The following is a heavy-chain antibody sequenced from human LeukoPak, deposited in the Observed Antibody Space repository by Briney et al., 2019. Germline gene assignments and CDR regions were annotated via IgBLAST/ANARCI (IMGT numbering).Heavy chain of an antibody. CDR1: GFTFSNYA. V-gene: IGHV3-30*04. D-gene: IGHD5-12*01. CDR2: ISYDGRNK. CDR3: ARGQFRLHSHDGSTFDY. J-gene: IGHJ4*02. Sequence: PGGSLRLSCAASGFTFSNYAMHWVRQAPGKGLEWVAVISYDGRNKQYADSAKGRFTISRDNSKNTLYLQTNSLRAEDTAVYYCARGQFRLHSHDGSTFDYWGQGTLVSVSS.